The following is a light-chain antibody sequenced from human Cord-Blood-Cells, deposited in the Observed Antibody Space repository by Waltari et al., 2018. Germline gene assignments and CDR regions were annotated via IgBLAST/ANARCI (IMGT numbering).Light chain of an antibody. V-gene: IGLV2-14*01. CDR1: RSDVGGYNY. Sequence: QSALTQPASVSGSPGQSITISCPGTRSDVGGYNYVSWYQQHPGKAPKLMIYDVSNRPSGVSNRFSGSKSGNTASLTISGLQAEDEADYYCSSYTSSSTWVVFGGGTKLTVL. CDR2: DVS. CDR3: SSYTSSSTWVV. J-gene: IGLJ2*01.